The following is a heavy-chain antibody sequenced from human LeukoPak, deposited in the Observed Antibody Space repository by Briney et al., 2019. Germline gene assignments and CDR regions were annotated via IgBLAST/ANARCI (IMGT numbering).Heavy chain of an antibody. Sequence: SVQVPCMASGYTFTSYGISCVRQAPVQGLEPMRWSRAHNGHKNYAQKLQGRVTMTPDTSTSTAYMELRSLRSDDPAVYYCVRDGLPYSGSQRGFDYWGQGTLVTVSS. D-gene: IGHD1-26*01. CDR1: GYTFTSYG. J-gene: IGHJ4*02. CDR3: VRDGLPYSGSQRGFDY. CDR2: SRAHNGHK. V-gene: IGHV1-18*01.